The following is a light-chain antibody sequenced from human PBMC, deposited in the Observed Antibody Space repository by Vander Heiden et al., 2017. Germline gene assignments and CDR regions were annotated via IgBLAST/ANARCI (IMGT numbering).Light chain of an antibody. CDR1: QSISTD. J-gene: IGKJ1*01. Sequence: DIQMTQTPSTLSASVGDRATITCRASQSISTDLAWYQRKPGTAPKLLIYKASTLESGVPSRFSGSGSGTEFTLTISSLQPDDFATYYCQQYNTYWTSGQGTKVEIK. V-gene: IGKV1-5*03. CDR3: QQYNTYWT. CDR2: KAS.